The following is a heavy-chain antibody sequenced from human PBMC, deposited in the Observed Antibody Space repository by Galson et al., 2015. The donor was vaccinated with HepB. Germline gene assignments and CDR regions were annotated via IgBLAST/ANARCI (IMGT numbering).Heavy chain of an antibody. CDR3: AREWTVTTPRIDY. CDR1: GFTFSSYA. V-gene: IGHV3-30-3*01. CDR2: ISYDGSNK. J-gene: IGHJ4*02. Sequence: SLRLSCAAPGFTFSSYAMHWVRQAPGKGLEWVAVISYDGSNKYYADSVKGRFTISRDNSKNTLYLQMNSLRAEDTAVYYCAREWTVTTPRIDYWGQGTLVTVSS. D-gene: IGHD4-17*01.